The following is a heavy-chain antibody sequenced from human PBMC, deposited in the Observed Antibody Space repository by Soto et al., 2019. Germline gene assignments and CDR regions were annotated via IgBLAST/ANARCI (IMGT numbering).Heavy chain of an antibody. D-gene: IGHD2-15*01. CDR3: AYLPCSGGSCSWFSFSGMDV. CDR1: GFSLSTSGVG. Sequence: QITLKESGPTLVKPTQTLTLTCTFSGFSLSTSGVGVAWIRQPPGKALEWLALIYWDDDKRYRPSLESRLTITTDTSNSPVVLTMTNLDSVDTATYYCAYLPCSGGSCSWFSFSGMDVWGQGTTVTVSS. J-gene: IGHJ6*02. V-gene: IGHV2-5*02. CDR2: IYWDDDK.